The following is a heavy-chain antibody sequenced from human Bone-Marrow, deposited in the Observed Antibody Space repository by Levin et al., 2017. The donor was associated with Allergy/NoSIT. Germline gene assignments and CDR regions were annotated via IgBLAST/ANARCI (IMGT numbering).Heavy chain of an antibody. V-gene: IGHV4-61*02. CDR3: ARAGGYVDYMDV. CDR1: GGSISSGSYY. Sequence: SQTLSLTCTVSGGSISSGSYYWSWIRQSAAQGLELVGRIYTSGSTDYNPSLKSRVTISVDTSKNQFSLKLSSVTAADTAVYYCARAGGYVDYMDVWGKGTPVIVSS. J-gene: IGHJ6*03. D-gene: IGHD3-22*01. CDR2: IYTSGST.